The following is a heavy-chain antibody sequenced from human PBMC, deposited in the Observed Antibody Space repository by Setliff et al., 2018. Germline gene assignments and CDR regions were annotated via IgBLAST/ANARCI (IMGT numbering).Heavy chain of an antibody. CDR1: GYSLSNYV. CDR3: ARADHLVTTTFDY. Sequence: ASVKVSCKASGYSLSNYVMNWVRQAPGQGLEWMGWINTKTGDPTYAQGYTGRFAFSLDTSDSATYLDISNLKAEDTATYYCARADHLVTTTFDYWGQGTLVTGAS. D-gene: IGHD4-17*01. CDR2: INTKTGDP. V-gene: IGHV7-4-1*02. J-gene: IGHJ4*01.